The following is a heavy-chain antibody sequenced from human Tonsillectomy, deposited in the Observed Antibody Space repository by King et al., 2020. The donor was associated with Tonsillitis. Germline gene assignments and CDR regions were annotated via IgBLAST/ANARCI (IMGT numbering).Heavy chain of an antibody. D-gene: IGHD2-21*02. J-gene: IGHJ3*02. V-gene: IGHV3-48*04. Sequence: VQLVESGGGLVQPGGSRRLSCAASGFTFSSYSMNWVRQAPGKGLEWGSYISSSSSTIYYADSVKGRFTISRDNAKNSLYLQMNSLRAEDTAVYYCAGLHIVVVTPTFFDIWGQGTMVTVSS. CDR2: ISSSSSTI. CDR1: GFTFSSYS. CDR3: AGLHIVVVTPTFFDI.